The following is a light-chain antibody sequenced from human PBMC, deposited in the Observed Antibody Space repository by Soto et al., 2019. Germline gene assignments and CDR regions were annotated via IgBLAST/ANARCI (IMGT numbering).Light chain of an antibody. J-gene: IGLJ2*01. CDR3: QSYDSSLSAVV. V-gene: IGLV1-40*01. Sequence: QSVLTQPPSVSGAPGQRVTISCTGSSSNIGAGYDVHWYQQLPGTAPNLLIYTTTIRPSGVPDRFSASKSGTSASLAIAGLQAEDEADYYCQSYDSSLSAVVFGGGTKLTVL. CDR1: SSNIGAGYD. CDR2: TTT.